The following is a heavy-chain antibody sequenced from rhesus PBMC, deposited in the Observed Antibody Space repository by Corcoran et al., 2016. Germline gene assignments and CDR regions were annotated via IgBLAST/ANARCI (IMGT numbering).Heavy chain of an antibody. Sequence: QVTLKESGPALVKPTQTLTLTCTFSGFSISTSGMGVGWLLQPPGTALEWLALIYWDDYKYYSTSLKSRLTISKGTYKNQVVLTMTNMDPVDTATYYCARSRNTVLVVVASYFDYWGQGVLVTVSS. D-gene: IGHD2-21*01. CDR1: GFSISTSGMG. CDR3: ARSRNTVLVVVASYFDY. V-gene: IGHV2-174*01. CDR2: IYWDDYK. J-gene: IGHJ4*01.